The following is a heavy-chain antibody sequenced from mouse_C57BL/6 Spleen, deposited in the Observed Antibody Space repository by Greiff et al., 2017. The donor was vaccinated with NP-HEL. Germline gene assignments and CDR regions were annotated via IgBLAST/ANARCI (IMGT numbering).Heavy chain of an antibody. Sequence: QLQLKESGPGLVQPSQSLSITCTVSGFSLTSYGVHWVRQSPGKGLEWLGVIWSGGSTDYNAAFISRLSISKDNSKSQVFFKMNSLQADDTAIYYCARNYYGSSYEYYAMDYWGQGTSVTVSS. CDR2: IWSGGST. CDR3: ARNYYGSSYEYYAMDY. V-gene: IGHV2-2*01. CDR1: GFSLTSYG. J-gene: IGHJ4*01. D-gene: IGHD1-1*01.